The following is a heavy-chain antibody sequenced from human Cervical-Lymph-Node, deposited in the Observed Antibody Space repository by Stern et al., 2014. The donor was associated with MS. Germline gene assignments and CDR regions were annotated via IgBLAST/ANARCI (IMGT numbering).Heavy chain of an antibody. D-gene: IGHD3-3*01. J-gene: IGHJ4*02. CDR1: GFTFSSYA. Sequence: QVQLVQSGGGVVQPGRSLRLSCAASGFTFSSYAMHWVRQAPGKGLEWVAVISYDGSNKYSADSVKGRFTISRDNSKNTLYLQMNSLRAEDTAVYYCARDLLTYYDFWSGQNPFDYWGQGTLVTVSS. V-gene: IGHV3-30-3*01. CDR2: ISYDGSNK. CDR3: ARDLLTYYDFWSGQNPFDY.